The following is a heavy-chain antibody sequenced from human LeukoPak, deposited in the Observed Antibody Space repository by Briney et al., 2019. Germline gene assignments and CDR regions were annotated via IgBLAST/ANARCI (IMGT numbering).Heavy chain of an antibody. V-gene: IGHV4-59*10. CDR1: GGSFSGYY. CDR3: ARNSGIVVPAAKSYYYYYYMDV. J-gene: IGHJ6*03. Sequence: SETLSLTCAVYGGSFSGYYWSWIRQPAGKGLEWIGRIYTSGSTNYNPSLKSRVTISVDTSKNQFSLKLSSVTAADTAVYYCARNSGIVVPAAKSYYYYYYMDVWGKGTTVTVSS. CDR2: IYTSGST. D-gene: IGHD2-2*01.